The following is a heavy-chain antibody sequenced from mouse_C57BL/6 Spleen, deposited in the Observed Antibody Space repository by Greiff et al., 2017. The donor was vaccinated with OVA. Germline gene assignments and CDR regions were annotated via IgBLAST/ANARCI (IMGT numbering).Heavy chain of an antibody. CDR2: IWSDGST. CDR3: ARHETTVVANYAMDY. CDR1: GFSLTSYG. Sequence: QVQLKESGPGLVAPSQSLSITCTVSGFSLTSYGVHWVRQPPGKGLEWLVVIWSDGSTTYNSALKSRLSISKDNSKSQVFLKMNSLQTDDTAMYYCARHETTVVANYAMDYWGQGTSVTVSS. J-gene: IGHJ4*01. D-gene: IGHD1-1*01. V-gene: IGHV2-6-1*01.